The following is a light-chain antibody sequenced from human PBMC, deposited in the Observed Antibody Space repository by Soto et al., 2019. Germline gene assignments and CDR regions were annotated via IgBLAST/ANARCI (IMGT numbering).Light chain of an antibody. J-gene: IGLJ1*01. Sequence: QSALTQPPSVSGAPGQRVTISCTGSSSNIGAGSYVHWYQHLPGTAPKVLIFGDTNRRSGVPGRFSGSKSGSSASLAITGLQAEDEADYYCSSYTSSSTPYVFGTGTKVTVL. CDR3: SSYTSSSTPYV. V-gene: IGLV1-40*01. CDR1: SSNIGAGSY. CDR2: GDT.